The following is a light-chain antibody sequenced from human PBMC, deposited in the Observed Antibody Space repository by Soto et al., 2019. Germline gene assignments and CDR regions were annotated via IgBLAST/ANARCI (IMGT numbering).Light chain of an antibody. V-gene: IGKV1-5*03. Sequence: DIQMTQSPSILSASVGDRCSSTCRASQSISSCFAWYQQKPGKAPNLLIYKASHLENGVPSRFSGSGSGTEFTLTISSLQPCDFATYYCQNYNTCPWAFGQGTKVDIK. CDR2: KAS. CDR3: QNYNTCPWA. J-gene: IGKJ1*01. CDR1: QSISSC.